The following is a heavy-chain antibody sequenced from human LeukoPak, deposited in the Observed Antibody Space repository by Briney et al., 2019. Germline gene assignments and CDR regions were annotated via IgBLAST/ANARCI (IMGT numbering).Heavy chain of an antibody. CDR1: GYTFTGYY. J-gene: IGHJ5*02. CDR3: ARDRTYSNYGIGNWFDP. V-gene: IGHV1-2*02. CDR2: INPNSGGT. D-gene: IGHD4-11*01. Sequence: GASVKVSCKASGYTFTGYYMHWVRQAPGQGLEWMGWINPNSGGTNYAQKFQGRVTMTRDTSISTAYMELSRLRSDDTAVYYCARDRTYSNYGIGNWFDPWGQGTLVTVSS.